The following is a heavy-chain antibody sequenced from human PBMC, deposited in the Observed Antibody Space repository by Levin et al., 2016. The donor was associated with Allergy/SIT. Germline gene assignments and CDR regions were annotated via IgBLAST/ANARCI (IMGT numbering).Heavy chain of an antibody. J-gene: IGHJ4*02. D-gene: IGHD4-11*01. CDR3: ARVSRSYGNYEY. CDR1: GYTFTSYA. CDR2: INAGNGNT. Sequence: ASVKVSCKASGYTFTSYAMHWVRQAPGQRLEWMGWINAGNGNTKYSQKFQGRVTMTRDTSTSTVYMELSSLRSEDTAVYYCARVSRSYGNYEYWGQGTLVTVSS. V-gene: IGHV1-3*01.